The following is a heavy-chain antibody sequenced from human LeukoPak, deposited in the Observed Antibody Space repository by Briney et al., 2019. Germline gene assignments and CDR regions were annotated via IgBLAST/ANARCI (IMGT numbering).Heavy chain of an antibody. J-gene: IGHJ4*02. CDR3: ARGRTFDN. Sequence: NSSETLSLTCTVSGGSISSYYWSWIRQPPGKGLEWIGNIYVRGSTKYNPSLKSRVTISVDTSKNQFSLRLSSVTAADTAVYYCARGRTFDNWGQGTLVTVSS. CDR1: GGSISSYY. V-gene: IGHV4-59*01. CDR2: IYVRGST.